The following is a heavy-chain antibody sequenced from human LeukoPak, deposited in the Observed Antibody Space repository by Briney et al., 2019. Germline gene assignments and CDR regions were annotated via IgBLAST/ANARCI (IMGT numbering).Heavy chain of an antibody. V-gene: IGHV3-21*01. CDR3: ARDPGRSGGSCYSDY. J-gene: IGHJ4*02. D-gene: IGHD2-15*01. Sequence: PGGSLRLSCAASGFTFGSFSMTWVRQAPGKGLEWVSTISSSGSGTYIYYADSVKVPFTISRDNTKNSLYLRMNSLRAEDTAVYYCARDPGRSGGSCYSDYWGQGTLVTVSS. CDR1: GFTFGSFS. CDR2: ISSSGSGTYI.